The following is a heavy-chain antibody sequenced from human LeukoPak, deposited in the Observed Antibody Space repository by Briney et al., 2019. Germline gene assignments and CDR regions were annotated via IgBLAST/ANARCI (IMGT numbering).Heavy chain of an antibody. D-gene: IGHD3-16*01. CDR2: IYYSGST. J-gene: IGHJ4*02. CDR1: GGSISSYY. CDR3: AREARGIVGFDY. Sequence: SETLSLTCTVSGGSISSYYWSWIRQPPGKGLEWIGYIYYSGSTNYNPPLKSRVTISVDTSKNQFSLKLSSVTAADTAVYYCAREARGIVGFDYWGQGNLVTVSS. V-gene: IGHV4-59*01.